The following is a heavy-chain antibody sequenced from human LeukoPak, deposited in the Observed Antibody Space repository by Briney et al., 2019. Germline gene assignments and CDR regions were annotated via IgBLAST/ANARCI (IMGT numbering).Heavy chain of an antibody. D-gene: IGHD1-20*01. CDR3: ASPPITGTFIDP. CDR2: ISSSSSYI. V-gene: IGHV3-21*01. J-gene: IGHJ5*02. CDR1: GFTFSSYS. Sequence: GGSLRLSCAASGFTFSSYSMNWVRQAPGKGLEWVSSISSSSSYIYYADSVKGRFTISRDNAKNSLYLQMNSLRAEDTAVYYCASPPITGTFIDPWGQGTLITVSS.